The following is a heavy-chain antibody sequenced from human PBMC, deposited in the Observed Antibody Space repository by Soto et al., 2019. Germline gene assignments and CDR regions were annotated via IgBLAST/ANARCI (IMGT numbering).Heavy chain of an antibody. CDR2: IIPIFGTA. Sequence: SVKVSCKASGGTFSSYAISWVRQAPGQGLEWMGGIIPIFGTANYAQKFQGRVTITADESTSTAYMELSSLRSEDTAVYYCADGAAAAGRGGDYYYYCGMDVWGRGTTVTVSS. CDR3: ADGAAAAGRGGDYYYYCGMDV. D-gene: IGHD6-13*01. CDR1: GGTFSSYA. J-gene: IGHJ6*02. V-gene: IGHV1-69*13.